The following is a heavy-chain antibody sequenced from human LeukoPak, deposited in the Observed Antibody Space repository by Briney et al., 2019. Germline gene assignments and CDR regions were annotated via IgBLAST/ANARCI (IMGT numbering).Heavy chain of an antibody. V-gene: IGHV4-59*08. D-gene: IGHD3-10*01. Sequence: SETLSLTCTVSDVSISSYYWSWIRQPPGKGLEWIGYIYYSGSTKYNPSLTSRVTISIDTSKNQFSLKLNSVTATDTAVYYCARGGTYYYGSGSYYPFDYWGQGTLVTVSS. CDR3: ARGGTYYYGSGSYYPFDY. CDR1: DVSISSYY. J-gene: IGHJ4*02. CDR2: IYYSGST.